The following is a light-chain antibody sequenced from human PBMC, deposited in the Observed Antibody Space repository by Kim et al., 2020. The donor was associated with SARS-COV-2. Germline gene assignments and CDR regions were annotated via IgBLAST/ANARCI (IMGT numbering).Light chain of an antibody. J-gene: IGKJ2*01. CDR2: KAS. V-gene: IGKV1-5*03. Sequence: DIQMTQSPSNLSASVGDRVTITCRASQSISSWLAWYQQKPGKAPKLLIYKASSLESGVPSRFSGSGSGTEFTLTISSLQPDDFATYYCQQYNSYPMYTFGQGTKLEI. CDR3: QQYNSYPMYT. CDR1: QSISSW.